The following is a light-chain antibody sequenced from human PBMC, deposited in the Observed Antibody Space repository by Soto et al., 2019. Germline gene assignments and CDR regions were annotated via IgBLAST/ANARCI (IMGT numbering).Light chain of an antibody. CDR3: QQYGISPRT. J-gene: IGKJ1*01. CDR2: GVS. Sequence: MVLTQSPAALSLSPEERATLSCAASQSVAGNFLAWYQHKPGLAPRLLIYGVSSRATGIPDRFSGSGSGTDFTLTISRLEPEDFAVYYCQQYGISPRTFGQGTKVDNK. CDR1: QSVAGNF. V-gene: IGKV3D-20*01.